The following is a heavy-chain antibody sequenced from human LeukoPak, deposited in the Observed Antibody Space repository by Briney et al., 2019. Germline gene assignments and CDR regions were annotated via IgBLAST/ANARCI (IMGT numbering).Heavy chain of an antibody. CDR2: ISYSGTT. J-gene: IGHJ4*02. D-gene: IGHD3-3*01. V-gene: IGHV4-59*01. CDR3: ARGIFGMVNNRPHSPYYFDF. CDR1: GASLNSYY. Sequence: SETLCLTRAVSGASLNSYYWNCVRHPPGKGLEWMGYISYSGTTIYSPSLKSRVTISVDTSKNQFALELTSMTAADTATYYCARGIFGMVNNRPHSPYYFDFWGQGTPVIVSS.